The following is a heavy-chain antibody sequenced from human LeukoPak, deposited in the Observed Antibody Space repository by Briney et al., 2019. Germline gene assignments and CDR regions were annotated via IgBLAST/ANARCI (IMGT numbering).Heavy chain of an antibody. CDR3: ARANSELPFDC. Sequence: GGSLRLSCAASGFTFSSYEMNWVRQAPGKGLEWVSHISSSGSTIYYADSVKGRFTISRDNAKNSLYLQMNSLRAEDTAVYYCARANSELPFDCWGQGTLVTVSS. D-gene: IGHD1-7*01. CDR2: ISSSGSTI. V-gene: IGHV3-48*03. J-gene: IGHJ4*02. CDR1: GFTFSSYE.